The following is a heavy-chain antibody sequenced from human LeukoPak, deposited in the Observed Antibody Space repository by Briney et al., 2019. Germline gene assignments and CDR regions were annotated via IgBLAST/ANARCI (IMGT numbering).Heavy chain of an antibody. D-gene: IGHD3-10*01. CDR2: ISYDGSNK. CDR1: GFTFSSYG. Sequence: PGRSLRLSCAASGFTFSSYGMHWVRQAPGKGLEWVAVISYDGSNKYYADSVKGRFTISRDNSKNTLYLQMNSLRAEDTAVYYCARDRMGAIMYFDVWGRGTLVTVSS. J-gene: IGHJ2*01. V-gene: IGHV3-30*03. CDR3: ARDRMGAIMYFDV.